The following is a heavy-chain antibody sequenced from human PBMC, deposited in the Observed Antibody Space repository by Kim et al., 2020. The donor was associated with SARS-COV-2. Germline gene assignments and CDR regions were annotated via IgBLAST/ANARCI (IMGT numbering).Heavy chain of an antibody. Sequence: SETLSLTCTVSGGSISSSSYYWGWIRQPPGKGLEWIGSIYYSGSTYYNPSLKSRVTISVDTSKNQFSLKLSSVTAADTAVYYCARLNGAVAGTGWDYYYYYGMDVWGQGTTVTVSS. D-gene: IGHD6-19*01. V-gene: IGHV4-39*01. CDR2: IYYSGST. CDR3: ARLNGAVAGTGWDYYYYYGMDV. J-gene: IGHJ6*02. CDR1: GGSISSSSYY.